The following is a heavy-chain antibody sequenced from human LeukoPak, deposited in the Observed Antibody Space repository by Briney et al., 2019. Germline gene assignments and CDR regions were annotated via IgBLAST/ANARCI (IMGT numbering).Heavy chain of an antibody. D-gene: IGHD1-26*01. Sequence: SGTLSLTCAVSGGSFSAYYWSWIRQPPGKGLEWIGEIHHGGRTSHNPSLKSRVTISVDTSKNQFSLTLTSVTAADTAVYYCVGSGSGSYYGVYYWGQGTLVTVSS. CDR1: GGSFSAYY. CDR3: VGSGSGSYYGVYY. CDR2: IHHGGRT. J-gene: IGHJ4*02. V-gene: IGHV4-34*01.